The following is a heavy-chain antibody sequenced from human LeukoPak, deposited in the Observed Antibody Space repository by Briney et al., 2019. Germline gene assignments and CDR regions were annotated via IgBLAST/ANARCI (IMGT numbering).Heavy chain of an antibody. CDR1: GFTFSNYL. D-gene: IGHD2-2*03. CDR3: ARDGYCSSTSCYDY. Sequence: GGSLRLSCAASGFTFSNYLMHWVRQAPGKGLVWVSRVDSDGTSTYYADSVKGRFSISRDDAKNTLYLQMNSLRAEDTAVYYCARDGYCSSTSCYDYWGQGTLVTVSS. J-gene: IGHJ4*02. CDR2: VDSDGTST. V-gene: IGHV3-74*01.